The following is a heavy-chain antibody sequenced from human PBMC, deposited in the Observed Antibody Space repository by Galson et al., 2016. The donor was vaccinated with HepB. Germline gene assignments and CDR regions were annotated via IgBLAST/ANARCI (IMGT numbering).Heavy chain of an antibody. CDR3: ARGTRNAFDY. CDR2: TYHRSKWYY. J-gene: IGHJ4*02. CDR1: GDSVSGNGAAA. D-gene: IGHD1-14*01. Sequence: CAISGDSVSGNGAAAWNWFRQSPSRGLEWLGRTYHRSKWYYEYALSVTSRITISPETSKNQFSLQLNSVTPEDAAVYFCARGTRNAFDYWGQGTLVTVSS. V-gene: IGHV6-1*01.